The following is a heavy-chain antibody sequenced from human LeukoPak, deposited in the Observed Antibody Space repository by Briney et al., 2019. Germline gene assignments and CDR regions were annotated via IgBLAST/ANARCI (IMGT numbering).Heavy chain of an antibody. V-gene: IGHV3-23*01. CDR1: GFTFSSYA. Sequence: GSLRLSCAASGFTFSSYAMSWVRQAPGKGLEWVSAISGSGGSTYYADSVKGRFTISGDNSKNTLYLQMNSLRAEDTAVYYCAKGGSKGPLRGSSWKIVWYFDLWGRGTLVTVSS. CDR2: ISGSGGST. J-gene: IGHJ2*01. D-gene: IGHD6-13*01. CDR3: AKGGSKGPLRGSSWKIVWYFDL.